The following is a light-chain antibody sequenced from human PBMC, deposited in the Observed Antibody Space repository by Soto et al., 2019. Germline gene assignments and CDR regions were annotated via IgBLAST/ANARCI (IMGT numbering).Light chain of an antibody. CDR1: SSDVGSYNR. J-gene: IGLJ2*01. V-gene: IGLV2-18*02. CDR2: EVN. CDR3: RSYRSSSSVV. Sequence: QSALTQPPSVSGSPGQSVTISCTGTSSDVGSYNRVSWYQQPPGTAPKLMIYEVNNRPSGVPDRFSGSKSGNTASLTISGLQAEDEADYYCRSYRSSSSVVFGGGTKLTVL.